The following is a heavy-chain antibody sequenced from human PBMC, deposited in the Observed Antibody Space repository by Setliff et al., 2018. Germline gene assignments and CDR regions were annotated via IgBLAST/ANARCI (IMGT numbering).Heavy chain of an antibody. Sequence: SETLSLTCAVSGGPTIGYYWTWIRQAPGKGLEWIGYIHPWGGSSESTNYSPSLKSRITISLDKSKSQFSLKLTSVTVADTTVYYCARGLHSGTYWGTRPLGLDYWGQGSLVTVSS. J-gene: IGHJ4*02. V-gene: IGHV4-59*08. CDR3: ARGLHSGTYWGTRPLGLDY. CDR2: IHPWGGSSEST. CDR1: GGPTIGYY. D-gene: IGHD1-26*01.